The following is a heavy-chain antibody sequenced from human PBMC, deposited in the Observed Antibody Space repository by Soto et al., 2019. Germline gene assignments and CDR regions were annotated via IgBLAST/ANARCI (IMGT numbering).Heavy chain of an antibody. J-gene: IGHJ5*02. CDR2: IWYDGSNK. Sequence: GGSLRLSCAASGFTFSSYGMHWVRQAPGKGLEWVAVIWYDGSNKYYADSVKGRFTISRDNSKNTLYLQMNSLGAEDTAVYYCAREYYYGSSGKGWFDPWGQGTQVTVSS. CDR3: AREYYYGSSGKGWFDP. D-gene: IGHD3-22*01. CDR1: GFTFSSYG. V-gene: IGHV3-33*01.